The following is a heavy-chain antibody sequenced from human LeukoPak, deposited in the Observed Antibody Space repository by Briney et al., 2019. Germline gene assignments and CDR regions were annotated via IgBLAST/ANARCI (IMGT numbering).Heavy chain of an antibody. V-gene: IGHV4-34*01. J-gene: IGHJ3*02. CDR1: GGSFSGYY. CDR3: ARRSSGSYYRLSAFDI. CDR2: INHSGST. Sequence: SETLSLTCAVYGGSFSGYYWSWIRQPPGKGLEWIGEINHSGSTNYNPSLKSRVTISVDTSKNQFSLKLSSVTAADTAVYYCARRSSGSYYRLSAFDIWGQGTMVTVSS. D-gene: IGHD1-26*01.